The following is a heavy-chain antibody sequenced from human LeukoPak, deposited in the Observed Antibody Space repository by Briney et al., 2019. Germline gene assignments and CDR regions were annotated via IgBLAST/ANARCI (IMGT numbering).Heavy chain of an antibody. CDR3: ARVEQQWLVQDY. Sequence: PSETLSLTCTVFGGSISSDYWSWVRQPPGKGLEWIGYIYYSGSTSYNPSLKSRVTISVDTSKNQFSLKLRSVTAADTAVYYCARVEQQWLVQDYWGQGTLVTVSS. CDR2: IYYSGST. D-gene: IGHD6-19*01. J-gene: IGHJ4*02. V-gene: IGHV4-59*01. CDR1: GGSISSDY.